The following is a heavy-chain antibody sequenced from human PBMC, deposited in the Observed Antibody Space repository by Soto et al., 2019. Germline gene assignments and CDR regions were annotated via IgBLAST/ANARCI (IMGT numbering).Heavy chain of an antibody. CDR1: GGTFSSYA. CDR2: IIPIFGTA. V-gene: IGHV1-69*01. J-gene: IGHJ6*02. CDR3: ARSPRRGGYCSSTRCYLSGYYYGMDV. Sequence: QVQLVQSGAEVKKPGSSVKVSCKASGGTFSSYAISWVRQAPGQGLEWMGGIIPIFGTANYAQKFQGRVTITADESTSTAYMELSSLRSEDTAVYYCARSPRRGGYCSSTRCYLSGYYYGMDVWGQGTTVTVSS. D-gene: IGHD2-2*01.